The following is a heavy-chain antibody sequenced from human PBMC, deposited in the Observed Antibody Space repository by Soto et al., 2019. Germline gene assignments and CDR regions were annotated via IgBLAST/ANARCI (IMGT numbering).Heavy chain of an antibody. V-gene: IGHV4-31*03. D-gene: IGHD5-18*01. Sequence: PSETLSLTCTVSGASITNDAFFWTWVRQHPEKGLEWLAYITYGGSIYYDPSLRSRLTVSIDKSKSQFSLNVRSVTAADTAVYYCAKMERKQLWLLVQNWGQGLPVTVSS. J-gene: IGHJ4*02. CDR1: GASITNDAFF. CDR2: ITYGGSI. CDR3: AKMERKQLWLLVQN.